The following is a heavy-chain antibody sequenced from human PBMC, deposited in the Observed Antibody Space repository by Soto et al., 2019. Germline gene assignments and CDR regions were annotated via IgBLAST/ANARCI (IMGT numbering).Heavy chain of an antibody. CDR2: ISSSSSFI. J-gene: IGHJ4*02. D-gene: IGHD1-26*01. CDR1: GFTFSSYW. Sequence: EVQLVESGGGLVQPGGSLRLSCAASGFTFSSYWMHWVRQAPGKGLVWVASISSSSSFIHYAESMKGRFTISRDNAKNSLYLQMNSLSAEDTAVYYCAGSSDDGRDNWGQGTLVTVSS. CDR3: AGSSDDGRDN. V-gene: IGHV3-21*01.